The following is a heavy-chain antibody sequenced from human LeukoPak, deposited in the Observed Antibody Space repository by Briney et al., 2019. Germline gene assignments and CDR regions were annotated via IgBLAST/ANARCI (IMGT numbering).Heavy chain of an antibody. D-gene: IGHD5/OR15-5a*01. V-gene: IGHV4-39*01. J-gene: IGHJ4*02. Sequence: KSSETLSLTCTVSGGSISSSSYYWGWIRQPPGKGLEWIGSIYYSGSTYYNPSLKSRVTISVDTSKNQFPLKLSSVTAADTAVYYCARQSTIEGCDYWGQGTLVTVSS. CDR2: IYYSGST. CDR1: GGSISSSSYY. CDR3: ARQSTIEGCDY.